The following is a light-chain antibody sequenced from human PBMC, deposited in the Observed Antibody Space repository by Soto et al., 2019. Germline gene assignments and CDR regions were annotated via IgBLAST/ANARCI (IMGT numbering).Light chain of an antibody. Sequence: EIVLTQSPATLSLSPGERATLPCRASQSVSSYLAWYQQKPGQAPRLLIYDASSRATGIPARFSGGGSGTDFTLTIRSLEPEDFAVYYCQQRSNWPPITFGQGTRLEIK. CDR3: QQRSNWPPIT. V-gene: IGKV3-11*01. CDR2: DAS. CDR1: QSVSSY. J-gene: IGKJ5*01.